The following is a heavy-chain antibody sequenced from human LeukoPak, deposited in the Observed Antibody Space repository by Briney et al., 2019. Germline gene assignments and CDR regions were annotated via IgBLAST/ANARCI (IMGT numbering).Heavy chain of an antibody. CDR2: INPKSGGT. CDR3: ASMGYDTSGYNYFQH. Sequence: ASVKVSCKASGYSLTGGYYLHWVRQAPGQGLEWMGWINPKSGGTKSAQNFQGRITMTRDTSINTAYMELSRLRSDDTAVYYCASMGYDTSGYNYFQHWGQGTLVTVSS. J-gene: IGHJ1*01. D-gene: IGHD3-22*01. V-gene: IGHV1-2*02. CDR1: GYSLTGGYY.